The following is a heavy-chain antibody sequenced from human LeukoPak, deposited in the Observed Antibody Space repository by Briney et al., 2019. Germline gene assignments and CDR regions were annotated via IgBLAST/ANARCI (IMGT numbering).Heavy chain of an antibody. D-gene: IGHD6-19*01. V-gene: IGHV3-23*01. J-gene: IGHJ4*02. CDR2: INSAGGGT. CDR3: AKPLRGWYDFDY. CDR1: GFTLRNYA. Sequence: GGSLRLSCAPSGFTLRNYAMSWVRQAPGKGLEWVSAINSAGGGTHYADSVKGRFTISRDNSKNTVFLQMNSPRAEDTAVYYCAKPLRGWYDFDYWGQGTLVTVSS.